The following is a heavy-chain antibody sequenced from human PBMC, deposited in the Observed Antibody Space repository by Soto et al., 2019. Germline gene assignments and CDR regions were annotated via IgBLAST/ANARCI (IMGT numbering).Heavy chain of an antibody. D-gene: IGHD2-21*02. CDR3: ARDGPMVTIPSYYGMDV. CDR2: ISSSSSTI. V-gene: IGHV3-48*02. J-gene: IGHJ6*02. Sequence: VQLVESGGGLVQPGGSLRLSCAASGFTFSSYSMNWVRQAPGKGLEWVSYISSSSSTIYYADSVKGRFTISRDNAKNSLYLQMNSLRDEDTAVYYCARDGPMVTIPSYYGMDVWGQGTTVTVSS. CDR1: GFTFSSYS.